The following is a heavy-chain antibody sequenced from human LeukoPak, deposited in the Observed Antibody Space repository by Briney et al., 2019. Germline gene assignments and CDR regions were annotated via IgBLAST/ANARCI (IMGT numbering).Heavy chain of an antibody. CDR1: GYTFTGYY. J-gene: IGHJ4*02. D-gene: IGHD3-22*01. CDR3: ARGGGEYYDSSGYYALDY. Sequence: ASVKVSCKASGYTFTGYYMHWVRQAPGQGLEWMGIINPSGGSTSYAQKFQGRVTMTRDTSTSTVYMELSSLRSEDTAVYYCARGGGEYYDSSGYYALDYWGQGTLVTVSS. CDR2: INPSGGST. V-gene: IGHV1-46*01.